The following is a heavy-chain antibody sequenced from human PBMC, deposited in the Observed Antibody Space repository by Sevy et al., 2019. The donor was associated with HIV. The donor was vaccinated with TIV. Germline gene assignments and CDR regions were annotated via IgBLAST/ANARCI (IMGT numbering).Heavy chain of an antibody. J-gene: IGHJ4*02. CDR2: ISGSGGSGDNT. Sequence: GGSLRLSCAASGFTFSSYAMNWVRQAPGKGLEWVSGISGSGGSGDNTNYADSVKGRFTISRDDSKNSLYLQLNSLRAEDTAIYYCASNYDSSGYFDYWGQGTLVTVS. V-gene: IGHV3-23*01. CDR1: GFTFSSYA. D-gene: IGHD3-22*01. CDR3: ASNYDSSGYFDY.